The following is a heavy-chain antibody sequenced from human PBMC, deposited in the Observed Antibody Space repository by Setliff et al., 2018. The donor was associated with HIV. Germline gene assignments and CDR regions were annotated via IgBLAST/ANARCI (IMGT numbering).Heavy chain of an antibody. V-gene: IGHV4-61*02. CDR2: IYTSGST. CDR3: AREDYYYYGMDV. CDR1: GGSISSGSYY. J-gene: IGHJ6*02. Sequence: SETLSLTCTVSGGSISSGSYYWNWIRQPAGKGLEWIGRIYTSGSTNYNPSLKSRVTISVDTSKNQFSLKQSSVTAADTAVYYCAREDYYYYGMDVWGRGTTVTVSS.